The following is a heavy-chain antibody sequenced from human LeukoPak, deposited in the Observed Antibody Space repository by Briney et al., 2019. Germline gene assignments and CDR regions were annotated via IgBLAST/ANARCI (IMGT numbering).Heavy chain of an antibody. CDR3: ANAGNWGSHFWFDP. D-gene: IGHD7-27*01. V-gene: IGHV3-23*01. CDR1: GFTFSSYA. CDR2: ISGSGGST. Sequence: GGSLRLSCAASGFTFSSYAMSWVRQAPGKGLEWVSAISGSGGSTYYADSVKGRFAISRDNSKSTLYLQMNSLRAEDTAVYYCANAGNWGSHFWFDPWGQGTLVTVSS. J-gene: IGHJ5*02.